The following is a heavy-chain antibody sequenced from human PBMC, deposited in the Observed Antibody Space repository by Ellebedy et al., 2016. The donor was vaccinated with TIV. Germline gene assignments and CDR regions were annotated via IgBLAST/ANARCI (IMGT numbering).Heavy chain of an antibody. Sequence: GESLKISCVASGFSFTTYWMHWVRLAPGKGLLWVSRINVDGTTINYADSVKGRFTISRDNAKNTVYLQMNSLRAEDSAVYHCTRDLVGATSDFWGQGALVTVST. CDR2: INVDGTTI. CDR3: TRDLVGATSDF. V-gene: IGHV3-74*01. J-gene: IGHJ4*02. CDR1: GFSFTTYW. D-gene: IGHD1-26*01.